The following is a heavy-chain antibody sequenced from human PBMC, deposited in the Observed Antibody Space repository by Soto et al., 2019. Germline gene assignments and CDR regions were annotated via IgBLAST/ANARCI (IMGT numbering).Heavy chain of an antibody. CDR3: AKDATRSSGWYYFDY. Sequence: PGGSLRLSCAASGFTFSSYDMSWVRQAPGKGLEWVSGIDNGGSRTYYADSVKGRFTISRDNSKNTLYLQMNRLRAEDTAVYYCAKDATRSSGWYYFDYWGQGTLATVSS. D-gene: IGHD6-19*01. V-gene: IGHV3-23*03. CDR2: IDNGGSRT. CDR1: GFTFSSYD. J-gene: IGHJ4*02.